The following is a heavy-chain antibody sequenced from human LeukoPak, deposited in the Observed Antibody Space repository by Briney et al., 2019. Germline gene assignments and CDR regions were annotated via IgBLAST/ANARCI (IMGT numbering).Heavy chain of an antibody. CDR2: MSYSGST. D-gene: IGHD3-22*01. CDR3: ARQIYYDRSGYFYFN. Sequence: KASETLSLTCTVSGGSISSSGYYWGWIRRPPGKGLECIGIMSYSGSTYYNPSLKSRVTMSVDTSKNHFSLKLSSVTAADTAVYYCARQIYYDRSGYFYFNWGQGTLVTVSS. J-gene: IGHJ4*02. V-gene: IGHV4-39*01. CDR1: GGSISSSGYY.